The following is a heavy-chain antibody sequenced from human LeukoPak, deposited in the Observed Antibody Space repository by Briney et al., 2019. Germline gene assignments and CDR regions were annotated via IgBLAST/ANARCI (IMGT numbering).Heavy chain of an antibody. D-gene: IGHD3-16*01. CDR3: GRAFPPLRTSSAGDL. CDR2: ISGLSTHI. Sequence: PGWSLRLSCSASGFTFSDYDMNWVRQAPGKGLEWVSSISGLSTHIYYGDSVKGRFSISRDNAKNSVYLQMNSLGVEDTAIYYCGRAFPPLRTSSAGDLWGQGILVTVSS. J-gene: IGHJ4*02. V-gene: IGHV3-69-1*02. CDR1: GFTFSDYD.